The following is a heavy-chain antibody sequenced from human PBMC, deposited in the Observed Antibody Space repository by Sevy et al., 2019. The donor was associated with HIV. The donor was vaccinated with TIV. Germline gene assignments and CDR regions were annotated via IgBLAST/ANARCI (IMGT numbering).Heavy chain of an antibody. CDR3: TTGGSLFQH. CDR1: GFTFSNVW. Sequence: GSLRLSCAASGFTFSNVWMSWVRQAPGKGLEWISSIKIKTDGGTTDYAAPVKGRFTISRDDSKTTLYLQMNSLKIEDIAVYYCTTGGSLFQHWGQGTLVTVSS. J-gene: IGHJ1*01. V-gene: IGHV3-15*01. D-gene: IGHD3-16*01. CDR2: IKIKTDGGTT.